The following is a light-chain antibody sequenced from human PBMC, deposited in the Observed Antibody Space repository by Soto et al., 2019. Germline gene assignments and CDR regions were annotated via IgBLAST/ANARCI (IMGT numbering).Light chain of an antibody. CDR2: DVS. CDR3: SSYTSSSTV. Sequence: QSALTQPASVSGSPGQSITISCTGTSSDVGGYNYVSWYQQHPGNAPKLMIYDVSNRPSGVSNRFSGSKSGNTASLTISGLQDEDEADYYCSSYTSSSTVFGGGTKLTVL. CDR1: SSDVGGYNY. J-gene: IGLJ2*01. V-gene: IGLV2-14*01.